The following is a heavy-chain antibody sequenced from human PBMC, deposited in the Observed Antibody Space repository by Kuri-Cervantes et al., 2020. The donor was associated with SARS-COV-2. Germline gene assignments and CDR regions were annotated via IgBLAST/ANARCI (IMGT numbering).Heavy chain of an antibody. D-gene: IGHD2-2*01. CDR1: GYSFTSYW. CDR3: ARPSDYCSSTSCLDY. Sequence: GESLKISCKGSGYSFTSYWIGWVRQMPGKVLEWMGIIYPGDSDTRYSPSSQGQVTILADKSISTAYLQWSSLKASDTAMYYCARPSDYCSSTSCLDYWGQGTLVTVSS. CDR2: IYPGDSDT. J-gene: IGHJ4*02. V-gene: IGHV5-51*01.